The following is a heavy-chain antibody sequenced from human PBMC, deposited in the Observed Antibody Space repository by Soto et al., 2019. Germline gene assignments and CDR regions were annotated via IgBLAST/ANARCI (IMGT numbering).Heavy chain of an antibody. CDR1: VFIFSNYA. CDR3: EKFFVETGSNSGWPWSFHY. CDR2: ISGSGGTT. D-gene: IGHD6-25*01. Sequence: EVQLLECGGGLVQPGRSLRLSYAASVFIFSNYAMSWVSQAPEHGVDWVSAISGSGGTTYYADSVKGRSTGSRDNAKNTLFLQMNSLRAEDAAVYYCEKFFVETGSNSGWPWSFHYWRQGTLVTVSS. J-gene: IGHJ4*02. V-gene: IGHV3-23*01.